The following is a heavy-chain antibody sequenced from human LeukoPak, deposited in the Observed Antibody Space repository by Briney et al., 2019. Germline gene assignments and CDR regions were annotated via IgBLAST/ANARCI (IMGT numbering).Heavy chain of an antibody. D-gene: IGHD3-3*01. CDR3: ARVSVWLLSGGFDY. V-gene: IGHV4-34*01. CDR1: GGSFSGYY. CDR2: INHSGST. Sequence: SETLSLTCAVCGGSFSGYYWSWIRQPPGKGLEWIGEINHSGSTNYNPSLKSRVTISVDTSKNQFSLKLSSVTAADTAAYYCARVSVWLLSGGFDYWGQGTLVTVSS. J-gene: IGHJ4*02.